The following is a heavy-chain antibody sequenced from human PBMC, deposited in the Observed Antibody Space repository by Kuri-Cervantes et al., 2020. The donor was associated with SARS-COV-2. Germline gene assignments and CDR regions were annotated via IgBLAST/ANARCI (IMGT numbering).Heavy chain of an antibody. Sequence: ESLKISCTVSGGSISSSSYYWGWIRQPPGKGLEWIGSIYYSGSTYYNPSLKSRVTISVDTSKNQFSLKLTSVTAADTAVYYCARFLYSSGPRDYWGQGTLVTVSS. J-gene: IGHJ4*02. CDR1: GGSISSSSYY. D-gene: IGHD6-19*01. CDR3: ARFLYSSGPRDY. CDR2: IYYSGST. V-gene: IGHV4-39*01.